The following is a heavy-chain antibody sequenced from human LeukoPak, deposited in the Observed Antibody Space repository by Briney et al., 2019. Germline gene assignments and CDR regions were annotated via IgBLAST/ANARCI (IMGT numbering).Heavy chain of an antibody. CDR3: GKSGSRDWDYFEY. CDR1: GFTHSSYS. Sequence: GGAVRLSRAACGFTHSSYSINGVTRARGRGREGVSTISGDGGDTHYADSVRGRFTISRANPKNTLFMQMNSLRAEDTAVYYCGKSGSRDWDYFEYWGQGTLVTASS. V-gene: IGHV3-23*01. CDR2: ISGDGGDT. D-gene: IGHD6-19*01. J-gene: IGHJ4*02.